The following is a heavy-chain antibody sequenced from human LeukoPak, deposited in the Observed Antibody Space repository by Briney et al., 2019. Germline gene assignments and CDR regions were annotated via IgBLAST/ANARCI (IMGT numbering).Heavy chain of an antibody. D-gene: IGHD6-13*01. V-gene: IGHV4-34*01. Sequence: SESLSLTCAVYGGSFSGYYWSWIRQPPGKGLEWIGEINHSGSTNYNPSLKSRVTISVDTSKNQFSLKLSSVTAADTAVYYCARTVGSRIAAAGTPPYFDYWGQGTLVTVSS. J-gene: IGHJ4*02. CDR3: ARTVGSRIAAAGTPPYFDY. CDR1: GGSFSGYY. CDR2: INHSGST.